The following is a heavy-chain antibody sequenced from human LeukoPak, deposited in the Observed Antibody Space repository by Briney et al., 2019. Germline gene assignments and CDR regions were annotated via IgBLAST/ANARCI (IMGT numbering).Heavy chain of an antibody. D-gene: IGHD4-17*01. V-gene: IGHV3-21*01. CDR1: GFAFSSSN. CDR3: ARADYGDYGVDY. Sequence: GGSLRLSCAASGFAFSSSNLNWFGHAQGKGLEWVSSITSDSYIYYADSLKCRFSISRDNAKSSLYLQMISLRAEDTAVYYCARADYGDYGVDYWGQGTLVTVSS. J-gene: IGHJ4*02. CDR2: ITSDSYI.